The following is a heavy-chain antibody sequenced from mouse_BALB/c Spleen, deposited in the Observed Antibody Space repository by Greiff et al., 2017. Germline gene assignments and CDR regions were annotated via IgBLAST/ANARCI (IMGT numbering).Heavy chain of an antibody. D-gene: IGHD2-1*01. J-gene: IGHJ3*01. CDR2: INPNNGGT. CDR3: ATSTRDGNYVAWFAY. Sequence: SGPELVKPGASVKISCKTSGYTFTEYTMHWVKQSHGKSLEWIGNINPNNGGTSYNQKFKGKATLTVNKSSSTAYMELRSLTSEDSAVYYCATSTRDGNYVAWFAYWGQGTLVTVSA. V-gene: IGHV1-22*01. CDR1: GYTFTEYT.